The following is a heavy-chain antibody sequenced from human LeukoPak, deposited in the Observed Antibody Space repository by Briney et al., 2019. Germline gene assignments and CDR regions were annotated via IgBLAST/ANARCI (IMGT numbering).Heavy chain of an antibody. CDR1: GGAFSGYY. V-gene: IGHV4-34*01. CDR3: ARGGAISPKKAYDY. Sequence: SETLSLTCAVYGGAFSGYYWSWIRQPPGKGLEWIGEINHSGSTNYNPSLKSRVTISVDTSKNQLSLKLSSVTAADTAVYYCARGGAISPKKAYDYWGQGTLVTVSS. D-gene: IGHD2-2*02. J-gene: IGHJ4*02. CDR2: INHSGST.